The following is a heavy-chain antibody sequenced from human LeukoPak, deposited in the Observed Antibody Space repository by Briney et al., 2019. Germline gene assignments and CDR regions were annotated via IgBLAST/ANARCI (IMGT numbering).Heavy chain of an antibody. V-gene: IGHV4-31*03. D-gene: IGHD3-22*01. CDR2: IYYSGST. CDR3: ARASKVFYDSSGPYNWFDP. Sequence: SETLSLTCTVSGGSISSGGYYWSWIRQHPGKGLEWIGYIYYSGSTYYNPSLKSRVTISVDTSKNQFSLKLGSVTAADTAVYYCARASKVFYDSSGPYNWFDPWGQGTLVTVSS. J-gene: IGHJ5*02. CDR1: GGSISSGGYY.